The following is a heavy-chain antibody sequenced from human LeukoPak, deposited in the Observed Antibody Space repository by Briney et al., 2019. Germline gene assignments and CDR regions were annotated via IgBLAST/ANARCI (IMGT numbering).Heavy chain of an antibody. CDR1: GFTFSSYA. CDR3: ARDLESSSSYFDY. CDR2: ISYDGSNK. J-gene: IGHJ4*02. V-gene: IGHV3-30-3*01. D-gene: IGHD6-6*01. Sequence: GGSLRLSCAASGFTFSSYAMHWVRQAPGKGLEWVAVISYDGSNKYYADSVKGRFTISRDNSKNTLYLQMNSLRAEDTAVYYCARDLESSSSYFDYWGQGTLVTVSS.